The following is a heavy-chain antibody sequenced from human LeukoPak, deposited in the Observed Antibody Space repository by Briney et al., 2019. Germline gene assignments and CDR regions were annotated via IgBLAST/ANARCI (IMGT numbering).Heavy chain of an antibody. V-gene: IGHV3-30*02. Sequence: PGGSLRLSCTASEFTFGDYAISWVRQAPGKGLEWVAYIQYDGSNQQYVDSVKGRFIISRDRSKNIPYLQMNSLRAEDTAVYYCAKDRCSNGIGCLYYYMDVWGKGTTVTISS. J-gene: IGHJ6*03. D-gene: IGHD2-8*01. CDR2: IQYDGSNQ. CDR3: AKDRCSNGIGCLYYYMDV. CDR1: EFTFGDYA.